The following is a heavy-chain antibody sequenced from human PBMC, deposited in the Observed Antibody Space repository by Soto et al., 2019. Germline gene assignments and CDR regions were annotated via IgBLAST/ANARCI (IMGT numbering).Heavy chain of an antibody. CDR1: GFTFSSYS. CDR3: ARSWNYYYYYGMDV. V-gene: IGHV3-21*01. D-gene: IGHD3-3*01. J-gene: IGHJ6*02. Sequence: EVQLVESGGGLVKPGGSLRLSCAASGFTFSSYSMNWVRQAPGKGLEWVSSISSSSSYIYYADSAKGRFTISRDNAKNSLYLQMNSLRAEDTAVYYCARSWNYYYYYGMDVWGQGTTVTVSS. CDR2: ISSSSSYI.